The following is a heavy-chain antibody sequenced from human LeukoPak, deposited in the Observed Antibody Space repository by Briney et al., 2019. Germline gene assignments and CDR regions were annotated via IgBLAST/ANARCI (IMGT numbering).Heavy chain of an antibody. CDR3: ARGQGRITMVRGVIIWFDP. CDR2: INHSGST. D-gene: IGHD3-10*01. Sequence: SETLSLTCAVYGGSFSGYYWSWIRQPPGKGLEWIGEINHSGSTNYNPSLKSRVTISVDTSKNQFSLKLSSVTAADTAVYYCARGQGRITMVRGVIIWFDPWGQGTLVTVSS. CDR1: GGSFSGYY. V-gene: IGHV4-34*01. J-gene: IGHJ5*02.